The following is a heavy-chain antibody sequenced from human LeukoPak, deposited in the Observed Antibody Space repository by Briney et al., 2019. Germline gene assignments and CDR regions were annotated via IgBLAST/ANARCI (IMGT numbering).Heavy chain of an antibody. CDR3: ARDIYYYDSSGYSDY. J-gene: IGHJ4*02. V-gene: IGHV3-11*04. D-gene: IGHD3-22*01. CDR2: ISSGGSTI. Sequence: GGSLRLSCAVSGFIFSDYYMSWIRQAPGKGLEWVSYISSGGSTIYYADSVKGRFTISRDNAKNSLYLQMNSLRAEDTAVYYCARDIYYYDSSGYSDYWGQGTLVTVSS. CDR1: GFIFSDYY.